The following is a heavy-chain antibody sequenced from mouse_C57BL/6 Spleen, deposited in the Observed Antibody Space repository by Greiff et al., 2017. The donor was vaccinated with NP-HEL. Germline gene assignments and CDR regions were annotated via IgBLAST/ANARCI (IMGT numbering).Heavy chain of an antibody. J-gene: IGHJ4*01. D-gene: IGHD1-1*01. CDR2: IDPSDSYT. V-gene: IGHV1-50*01. CDR1: GYTFTSYW. Sequence: VQLQQPGAELVKPGASVKLSCKASGYTFTSYWMQWVKQRPGQGLEWIGEIDPSDSYTNYNQKFKDKATLTVDKSSSTAYMQLSSLTSEDSAVYYCARYTTEYYAMDYWGQGTSVTVSS. CDR3: ARYTTEYYAMDY.